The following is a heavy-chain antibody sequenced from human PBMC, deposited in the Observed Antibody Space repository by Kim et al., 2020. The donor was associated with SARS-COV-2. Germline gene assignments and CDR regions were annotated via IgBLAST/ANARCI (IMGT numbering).Heavy chain of an antibody. V-gene: IGHV3-30*18. J-gene: IGHJ4*02. CDR1: RFTFNTYG. Sequence: GGSLRLSCAASRFTFNTYGMHWVRQAPGKGLEWVAVISYDGSSQYYADSVKCRFTISRDNSKDTLYLQMNSLRAEDAAVYYCAKDRGSITMVPGVIVSSLIDYWGQGTLVTVSS. CDR2: ISYDGSSQ. CDR3: AKDRGSITMVPGVIVSSLIDY. D-gene: IGHD3-10*01.